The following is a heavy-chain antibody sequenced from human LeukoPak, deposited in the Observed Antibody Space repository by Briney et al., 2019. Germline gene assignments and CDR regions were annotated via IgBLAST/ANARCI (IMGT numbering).Heavy chain of an antibody. CDR3: ARYSAATVGHSKWFDP. D-gene: IGHD4-23*01. CDR1: GDSLTNHF. Sequence: PSETLSLTCIVSGDSLTNHFWSWTRQPPGKGLEWIGWIHYSGSTVYNPPLKSRVTISIYTSKSQFSLKLDSVTAADTAVYYRARYSAATVGHSKWFDPWGQGTLVTVSS. J-gene: IGHJ5*02. CDR2: IHYSGST. V-gene: IGHV4-59*08.